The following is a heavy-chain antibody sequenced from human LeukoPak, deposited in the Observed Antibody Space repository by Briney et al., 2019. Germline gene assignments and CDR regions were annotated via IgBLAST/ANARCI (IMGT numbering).Heavy chain of an antibody. V-gene: IGHV3-66*02. CDR2: IYSGGST. Sequence: GGSLRLSCAASGFTVSSNYMSWVRQAPGKGLEWVSVIYSGGSTYYADSVKGRFTISRDNSKNTLYLQMNSLRAEDTAVYYCARGLITIFGVVTPPDYWGQGTLLTVSS. J-gene: IGHJ4*02. CDR3: ARGLITIFGVVTPPDY. D-gene: IGHD3-3*01. CDR1: GFTVSSNY.